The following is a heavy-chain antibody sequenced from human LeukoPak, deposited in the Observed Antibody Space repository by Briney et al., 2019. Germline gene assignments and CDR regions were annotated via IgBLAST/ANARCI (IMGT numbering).Heavy chain of an antibody. CDR2: INQGGSER. J-gene: IGHJ4*02. D-gene: IGHD5-24*01. CDR3: GRGDGYLVDH. Sequence: PGGSLRLSCVGSGFSFSNSWMTWDRRAPGKGLEWVANINQGGSERNYVDSVKGRFTISRDDARTSLFLQMNSLRAEDTGVYYCGRGDGYLVDHWGQGTLVTVST. CDR1: GFSFSNSW. V-gene: IGHV3-7*01.